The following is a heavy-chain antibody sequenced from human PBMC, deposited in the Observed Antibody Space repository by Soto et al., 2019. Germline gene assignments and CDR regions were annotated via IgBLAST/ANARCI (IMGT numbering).Heavy chain of an antibody. Sequence: VQLVESGGGLVQPGGSLRLSCAVSGFTFSSYSMNWVRQAPGKGLEWVSYISSSSRTIYYADSVKGRFTISRDNVKNSLYLQMNSLRDEDTAVYYCARGDYGDYVDYSYYYGMDVWGQGTTVTVSS. CDR2: ISSSSRTI. V-gene: IGHV3-48*02. D-gene: IGHD4-17*01. CDR1: GFTFSSYS. CDR3: ARGDYGDYVDYSYYYGMDV. J-gene: IGHJ6*02.